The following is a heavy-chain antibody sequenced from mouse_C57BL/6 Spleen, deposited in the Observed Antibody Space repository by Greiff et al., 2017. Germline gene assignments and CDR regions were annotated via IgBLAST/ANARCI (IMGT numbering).Heavy chain of an antibody. CDR1: GYAFSSSW. D-gene: IGHD1-1*01. CDR3: ARSYITTVVEDFDY. Sequence: VNVVESGPELVKPGASVKISCKASGYAFSSSWMNWVKQRPGKGLEWIGRLYPGDGDTNYNGKFKGQATLTADKSSSTAYMQLSSLTSEDSAVYFCARSYITTVVEDFDYWGQGTTLTVSS. J-gene: IGHJ2*01. CDR2: LYPGDGDT. V-gene: IGHV1-82*01.